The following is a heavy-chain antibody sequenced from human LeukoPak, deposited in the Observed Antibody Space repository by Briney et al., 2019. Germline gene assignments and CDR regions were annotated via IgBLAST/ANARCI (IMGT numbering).Heavy chain of an antibody. J-gene: IGHJ6*03. D-gene: IGHD6-19*01. CDR1: GGTFSSYA. Sequence: SVKVSCKASGGTFSSYAISWVRQAPGQGLEWMGGIIPIFGTANYAQKFQGRVTITTDESTSTAYMELSSLSSEDTAVYYCSRAGSSGWYDNYYYMDVWGKGTTVTVYS. CDR3: SRAGSSGWYDNYYYMDV. V-gene: IGHV1-69*05. CDR2: IIPIFGTA.